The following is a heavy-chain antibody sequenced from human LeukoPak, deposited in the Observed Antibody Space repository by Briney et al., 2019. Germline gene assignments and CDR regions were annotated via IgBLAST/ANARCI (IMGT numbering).Heavy chain of an antibody. Sequence: PGESLNISCKGSGYRFTNYWIGWVRQMPGKGLEWMGIVYPADSSTRYSPSFRGQVTISADKPITTAYLQWSSLKASDTAMYYCTRHVYDSGGYYYDYWGQGTLVTVSS. V-gene: IGHV5-51*01. CDR2: VYPADSST. CDR1: GYRFTNYW. J-gene: IGHJ4*02. CDR3: TRHVYDSGGYYYDY. D-gene: IGHD3-22*01.